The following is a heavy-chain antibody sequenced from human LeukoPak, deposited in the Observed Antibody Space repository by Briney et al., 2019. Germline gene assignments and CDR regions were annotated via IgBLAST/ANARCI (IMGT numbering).Heavy chain of an antibody. CDR1: GFTFSTYA. CDR2: ISHDDRNK. J-gene: IGHJ3*02. V-gene: IGHV3-30*01. Sequence: GRSLRLSCAASGFTFSTYAIHWVRQAPGKGLDWVALISHDDRNKYYADSVKGRFTISRDSSKNTLYLQMNSLRAEDTAVYYCARDYHCSGSRCYDDAFDIWDQGTMVTVSS. CDR3: ARDYHCSGSRCYDDAFDI. D-gene: IGHD2-15*01.